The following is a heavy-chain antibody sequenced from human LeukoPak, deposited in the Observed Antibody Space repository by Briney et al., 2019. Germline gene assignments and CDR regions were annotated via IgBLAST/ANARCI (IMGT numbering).Heavy chain of an antibody. CDR1: GYTFTGYY. J-gene: IGHJ6*03. CDR2: INPNSGGT. D-gene: IGHD6-13*01. Sequence: ASVKVSCKASGYTFTGYYMHWVRQAPGQGLEWMGWINPNSGGTNYAQKFQGRVTMTRNTSISTAYMELSSLRSEDTAVYYCAREGMYSSSWYYYYYMDVWGKGTTVTISS. V-gene: IGHV1-2*02. CDR3: AREGMYSSSWYYYYYMDV.